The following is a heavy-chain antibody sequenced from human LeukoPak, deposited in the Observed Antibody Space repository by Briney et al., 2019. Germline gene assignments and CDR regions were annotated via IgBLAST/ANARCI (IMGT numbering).Heavy chain of an antibody. CDR2: ITTGDGNT. CDR1: GFSFSDYG. J-gene: IGHJ4*02. CDR3: AKDGGLWVSAHWGDS. D-gene: IGHD7-27*01. V-gene: IGHV3-23*01. Sequence: PGGSLRLSCAASGFSFSDYGMHWVRQAPGKGLKWVSTITTGDGNTYYADSVKGRFTVSRDDSKNTLYLQMNSLRAEDTAVYYCAKDGGLWVSAHWGDSWGRGTLVTVSS.